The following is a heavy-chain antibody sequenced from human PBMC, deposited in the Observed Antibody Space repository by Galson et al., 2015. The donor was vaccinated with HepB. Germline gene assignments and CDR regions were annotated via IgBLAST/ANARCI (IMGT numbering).Heavy chain of an antibody. CDR1: GFIFGDYT. J-gene: IGHJ4*02. Sequence: SLRLSCAASGFIFGDYTMHWVRQAPGKGLEWVSLISWDGDDTYYADSVKGRFTISRDNSKNSLYLQMNSLRTEDTALYYCATMAGSTSDANDYWGQGTLVTVSS. V-gene: IGHV3-43*01. CDR2: ISWDGDDT. CDR3: ATMAGSTSDANDY. D-gene: IGHD2-2*01.